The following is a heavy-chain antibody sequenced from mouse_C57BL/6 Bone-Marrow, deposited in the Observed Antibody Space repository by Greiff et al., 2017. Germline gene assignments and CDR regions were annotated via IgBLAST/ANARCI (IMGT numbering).Heavy chain of an antibody. J-gene: IGHJ4*01. CDR2: MYPSDSEN. CDR1: GYTFTSYW. D-gene: IGHD2-2*01. Sequence: QVQLQQPGAELVRPGSSVKLSCKASGYTFTSYWMDWVKQRPGQGLEWIGNMYPSDSENHYNQKFKDKATLTVDQSSSTAYMQVSSLTSEDSADYYCVYGYDDGYYAMDYWGQGTSVTVSS. V-gene: IGHV1-61*01. CDR3: VYGYDDGYYAMDY.